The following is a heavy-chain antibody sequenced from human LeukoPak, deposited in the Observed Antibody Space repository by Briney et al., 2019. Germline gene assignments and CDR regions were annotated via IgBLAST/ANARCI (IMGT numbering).Heavy chain of an antibody. CDR3: ARGRDCSGGSCLSWYFDL. J-gene: IGHJ2*01. Sequence: PSETLSLTCAVYGGSFSGYYWTWIRQPPGKGLERVGQINYSGDTNYNPSLKSRATMSVDTSTNQFSLKLTSLTAADTAVYYCARGRDCSGGSCLSWYFDLWGRGTLVTVSS. CDR1: GGSFSGYY. CDR2: INYSGDT. D-gene: IGHD2-15*01. V-gene: IGHV4-34*01.